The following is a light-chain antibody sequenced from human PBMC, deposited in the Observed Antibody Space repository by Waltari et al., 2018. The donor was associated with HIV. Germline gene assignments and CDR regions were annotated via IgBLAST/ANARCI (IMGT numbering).Light chain of an antibody. J-gene: IGLJ3*02. Sequence: SYDLTQTPSLSVSPGQTARTNCPSGALTKKYSSWYRQKAGQAPVLLIYKDIERPSGIPERISGSGSGTGITLTISGVQAEDEGDYFCQSTDFDGTWVFGGGTRLTVL. CDR3: QSTDFDGTWV. V-gene: IGLV3-25*03. CDR1: ALTKKY. CDR2: KDI.